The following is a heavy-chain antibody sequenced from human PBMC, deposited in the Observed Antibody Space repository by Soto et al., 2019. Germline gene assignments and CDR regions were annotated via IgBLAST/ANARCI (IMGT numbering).Heavy chain of an antibody. J-gene: IGHJ4*02. CDR3: ARERGAGDIVVVPAAIISREDY. V-gene: IGHV1-46*03. CDR1: GYTFTSYY. Sequence: GASVKVSCKASGYTFTSYYMHWVRQAPGQGLEWMGIINPSGGSTSYAQKFQGRVTMTRDTSTSTVYLELSSLRSEDTAVYYCARERGAGDIVVVPAAIISREDYWGQGTLVTVSS. D-gene: IGHD2-2*01. CDR2: INPSGGST.